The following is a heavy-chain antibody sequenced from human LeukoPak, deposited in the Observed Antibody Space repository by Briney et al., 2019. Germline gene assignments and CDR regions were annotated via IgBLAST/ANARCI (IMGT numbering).Heavy chain of an antibody. D-gene: IGHD6-19*01. CDR3: AKDVEAVAGYFDY. CDR2: ISYDGSNK. V-gene: IGHV3-30*18. CDR1: GFTFSSYG. J-gene: IGHJ4*02. Sequence: GGSLRLSCAASGFTFSSYGMHWVRQAPGKGLEWVAVISYDGSNKYYADSVKGRFTISRDNSKNTLYLQMNSLRAEDTAVYYCAKDVEAVAGYFDYWGQGTLVTVSS.